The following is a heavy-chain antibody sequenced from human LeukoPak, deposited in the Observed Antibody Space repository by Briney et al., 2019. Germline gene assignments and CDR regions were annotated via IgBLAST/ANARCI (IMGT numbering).Heavy chain of an antibody. J-gene: IGHJ4*02. CDR2: IYTSGST. Sequence: SETLSLTCTVSSGSISAYYWSWIRQPAGKGLEWIGRIYTSGSTNYNPSLKSRVTISVDTSKNQFSLKLSSVTAADTAVYYCARGRFYGPVDYWGQGTLVTVSS. CDR3: ARGRFYGPVDY. CDR1: SGSISAYY. D-gene: IGHD2/OR15-2a*01. V-gene: IGHV4-4*07.